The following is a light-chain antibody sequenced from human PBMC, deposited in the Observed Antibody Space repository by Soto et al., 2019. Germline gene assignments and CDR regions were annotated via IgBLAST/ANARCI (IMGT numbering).Light chain of an antibody. Sequence: DIQMTQSPSSLSASVGDRVTITCRASQGISNYLAWYQQKPGKVPKLLIYAASTLQSGVPSRFSGSGSGTDFNLTISSLQPEAVATYYCQKYNSAPQGTFGHGTKVDIK. V-gene: IGKV1-27*01. J-gene: IGKJ3*01. CDR3: QKYNSAPQGT. CDR1: QGISNY. CDR2: AAS.